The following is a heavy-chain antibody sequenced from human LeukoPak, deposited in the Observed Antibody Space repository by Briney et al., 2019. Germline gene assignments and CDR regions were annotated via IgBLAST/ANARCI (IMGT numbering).Heavy chain of an antibody. Sequence: ASVKVSCKASGYTFTGYYMHWVRQAPGQGLEWMGRINPNSGGTNYAQKFQGRVIMTRDTSISTAYMELSRLRSDDTAVYYCARSQLLPANFDYWGQGTLVTVSS. CDR3: ARSQLLPANFDY. V-gene: IGHV1-2*06. CDR1: GYTFTGYY. J-gene: IGHJ4*02. D-gene: IGHD2-2*01. CDR2: INPNSGGT.